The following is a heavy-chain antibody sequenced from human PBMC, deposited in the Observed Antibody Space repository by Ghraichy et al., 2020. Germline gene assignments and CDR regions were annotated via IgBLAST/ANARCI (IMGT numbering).Heavy chain of an antibody. CDR3: TTSLWGDHPFFQKGKFDY. D-gene: IGHD2-21*02. J-gene: IGHJ4*02. V-gene: IGHV3-73*01. CDR2: IRSKANSYAT. CDR1: GFTFSGSA. Sequence: GGSLRLSCAASGFTFSGSAMHWVRQASGKGLEWVGRIRSKANSYATAYAASVKGRFTISRDDSKNTAYLQMNSLKTEDTAVYYCTTSLWGDHPFFQKGKFDYWGQGTLVTVSS.